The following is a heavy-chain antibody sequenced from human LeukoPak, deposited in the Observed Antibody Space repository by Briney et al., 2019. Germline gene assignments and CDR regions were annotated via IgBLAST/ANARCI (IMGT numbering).Heavy chain of an antibody. CDR1: GFTFDNYA. Sequence: GGSLRLSCAASGFTFDNYAMHWVRQAPGKGLEWVSYISSSGSTIYYADSVKGRFTISRDNAKNSLYLQMNSLRAEDTAVYYCAELGITMIGGVWGKGTTVTISS. CDR3: AELGITMIGGV. J-gene: IGHJ6*04. CDR2: ISSSGSTI. V-gene: IGHV3-48*03. D-gene: IGHD3-10*02.